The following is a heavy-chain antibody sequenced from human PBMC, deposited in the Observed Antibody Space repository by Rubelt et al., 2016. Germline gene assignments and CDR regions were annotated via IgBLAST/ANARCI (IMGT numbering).Heavy chain of an antibody. CDR2: IWPDGGAK. V-gene: IGHV3-7*01. Sequence: EEQLVESGGDLVQPGGSLRLSCVTSGFTFSSYWMTWVRQAPGKGLDWVATIWPDGGAKYHVDTVEGRFTISRDNTKNSVHLEMNSLRAEDTAVYYCVSLLGTVTTFDNWGQGTLITVSS. D-gene: IGHD3/OR15-3a*01. CDR3: VSLLGTVTTFDN. J-gene: IGHJ4*02. CDR1: GFTFSSYW.